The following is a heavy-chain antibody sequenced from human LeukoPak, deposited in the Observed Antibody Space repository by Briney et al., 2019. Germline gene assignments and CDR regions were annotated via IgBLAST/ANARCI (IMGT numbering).Heavy chain of an antibody. V-gene: IGHV4-39*07. Sequence: PSETLSLTCTVSGGSISSSSYYWGWIRQPPGKGLEWIGSIYYSGSTYYNPSLKSRVTISVDTSKNQFSLKLSSVTAADTAVYYCARLRGYCSSTSCYPGGYYYYYMDVWGKGTTVTVSS. CDR3: ARLRGYCSSTSCYPGGYYYYYMDV. J-gene: IGHJ6*03. CDR1: GGSISSSSYY. D-gene: IGHD2-2*01. CDR2: IYYSGST.